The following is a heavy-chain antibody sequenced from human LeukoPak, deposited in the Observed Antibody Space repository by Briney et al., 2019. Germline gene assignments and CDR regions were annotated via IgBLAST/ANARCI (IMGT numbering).Heavy chain of an antibody. D-gene: IGHD6-13*01. J-gene: IGHJ5*02. CDR3: AQGSSSWYGRGWFDP. V-gene: IGHV3-30*04. Sequence: SGGSLRLSCAASGFTFSSYAMHWVRQAPGKGLGWVAVISYDGSNKYYADSVKGRFTISRDNSKNTLYLQMNSLRAEDTAVYYCAQGSSSWYGRGWFDPWGQGTLVTVSS. CDR2: ISYDGSNK. CDR1: GFTFSSYA.